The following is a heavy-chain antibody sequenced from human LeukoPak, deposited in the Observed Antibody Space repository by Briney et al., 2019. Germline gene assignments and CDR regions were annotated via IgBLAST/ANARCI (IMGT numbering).Heavy chain of an antibody. CDR2: IDFSGGIT. CDR1: GLTFSVHE. J-gene: IGHJ6*02. D-gene: IGHD3-10*01. Sequence: GGSLRLSCAASGLTFSVHEMNWVRQAPGKGLEWISYIDFSGGITYYADSVKGRFTISRDNAKNSLSLQLNSLRDEDTAVYFCAKVIRGGYGMDVWGQGTTVTVSS. CDR3: AKVIRGGYGMDV. V-gene: IGHV3-48*02.